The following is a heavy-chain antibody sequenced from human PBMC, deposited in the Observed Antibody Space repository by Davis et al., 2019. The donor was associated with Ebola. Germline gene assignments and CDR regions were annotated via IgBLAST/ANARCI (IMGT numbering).Heavy chain of an antibody. Sequence: ASVKVSCKASGYSFTSYAMNWVRQAPGQGLEWMGWINTITGYPTYAPGFTGRFVFSLHTSVSTTYLQISSLKAEDTALYYCARGVFQFDTWGQGTLVTVSS. D-gene: IGHD2/OR15-2a*01. CDR3: ARGVFQFDT. CDR2: INTITGYP. J-gene: IGHJ4*02. CDR1: GYSFTSYA. V-gene: IGHV7-4-1*02.